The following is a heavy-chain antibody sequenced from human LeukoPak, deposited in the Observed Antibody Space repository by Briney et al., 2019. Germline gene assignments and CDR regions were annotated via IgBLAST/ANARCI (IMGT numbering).Heavy chain of an antibody. CDR2: TYYSGST. Sequence: SETLSLTCTVSGGSISSYYWSWIRQPPGKGLEWIGYTYYSGSTNYNPSLKSRVTISVDTSKNQFSLKLSSVTAADTAVYYCAMGYSYGYAVDWGQGTLVTVSS. D-gene: IGHD5-18*01. CDR3: AMGYSYGYAVD. J-gene: IGHJ4*02. CDR1: GGSISSYY. V-gene: IGHV4-59*01.